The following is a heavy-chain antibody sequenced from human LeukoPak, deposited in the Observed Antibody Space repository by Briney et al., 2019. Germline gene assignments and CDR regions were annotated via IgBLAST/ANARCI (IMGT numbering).Heavy chain of an antibody. CDR3: ARGGLFRYFFDY. CDR1: GFTFSSHW. Sequence: GGSLRLSCAASGFTFSSHWMHWVRQTPGKGLVWVSRINTDESKINHADSVKGRFTISRDNAMNMLYLQMNSLRAEDTAVYYCARGGLFRYFFDYWGQGTPVTVSS. V-gene: IGHV3-74*01. D-gene: IGHD2-15*01. J-gene: IGHJ4*02. CDR2: INTDESKI.